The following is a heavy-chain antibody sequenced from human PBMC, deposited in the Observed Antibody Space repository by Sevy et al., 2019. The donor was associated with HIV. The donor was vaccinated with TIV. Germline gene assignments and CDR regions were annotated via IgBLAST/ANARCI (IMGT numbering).Heavy chain of an antibody. J-gene: IGHJ4*02. Sequence: GGSLRLSCAASGFTFSSYAMHWVRQAPGKGLEWVAVISYDGSNKYYADSVKGRFTISRDNSKNTLYLQMNSLRAEDTAVDYCASSGSFRYRQFDYWGQGTLVTVSS. D-gene: IGHD1-26*01. CDR2: ISYDGSNK. CDR1: GFTFSSYA. CDR3: ASSGSFRYRQFDY. V-gene: IGHV3-30-3*01.